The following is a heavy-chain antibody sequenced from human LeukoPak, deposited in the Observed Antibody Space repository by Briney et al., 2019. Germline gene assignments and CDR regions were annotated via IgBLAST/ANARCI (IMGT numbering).Heavy chain of an antibody. CDR1: GFTLSSYA. V-gene: IGHV3-23*01. Sequence: PGGSLRLSCAASGFTLSSYAMSWVRQAPGTGLQWVSGISSSGGSTYYVDSVKGRFTISTDNSKNTLYLQMNSLRAEDTAVYYCARSLSSRFSGPRRPYYFDSWGQGTLVTVSS. CDR2: ISSSGGST. CDR3: ARSLSSRFSGPRRPYYFDS. D-gene: IGHD3-16*02. J-gene: IGHJ4*02.